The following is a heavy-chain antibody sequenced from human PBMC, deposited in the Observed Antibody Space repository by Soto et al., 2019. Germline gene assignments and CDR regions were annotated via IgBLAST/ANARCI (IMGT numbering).Heavy chain of an antibody. V-gene: IGHV3-11*01. CDR1: GFTFTDYY. CDR2: ISSGSHTI. CDR3: ARGTPITGPENTDYFDY. J-gene: IGHJ4*02. Sequence: QVQLVESGGDLVKPGESLRLSCAASGFTFTDYYMSWIRQAPGQGLEWIAYISSGSHTIFYADSVKGRFTVSRDNAKNSLHLQLTILRADDTAIYCCARGTPITGPENTDYFDYWGQGTLVTVSS. D-gene: IGHD1-20*01.